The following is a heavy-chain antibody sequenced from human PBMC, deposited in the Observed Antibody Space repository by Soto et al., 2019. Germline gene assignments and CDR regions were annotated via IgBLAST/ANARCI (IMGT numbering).Heavy chain of an antibody. Sequence: ASVKVACKASGYTFTDYYLHWVRQAPGQGLEWMGWMNPGSVGTDYAQKFQGRVTMTRDTSITTAYMELSTLSSDDTAMYYCTRAPPLAGGSRKSLPNNYWGQGTLVTVS. J-gene: IGHJ4*02. D-gene: IGHD6-19*01. CDR3: TRAPPLAGGSRKSLPNNY. CDR1: GYTFTDYY. V-gene: IGHV1-2*02. CDR2: MNPGSVGT.